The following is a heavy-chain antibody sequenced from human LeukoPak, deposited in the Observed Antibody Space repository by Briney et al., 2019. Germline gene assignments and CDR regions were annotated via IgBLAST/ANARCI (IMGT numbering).Heavy chain of an antibody. Sequence: GGSLRLSCAASGFTFSTYAMNWVRQAPGKGLEWVSTIINSGGSTYYADSVKGRFTISRDNSKNTLYLQMNSLRAEDTAVYYCAKDIYGDYGGFDYWGQGTLVTVSS. D-gene: IGHD4-17*01. CDR2: IINSGGST. CDR1: GFTFSTYA. V-gene: IGHV3-23*01. CDR3: AKDIYGDYGGFDY. J-gene: IGHJ4*02.